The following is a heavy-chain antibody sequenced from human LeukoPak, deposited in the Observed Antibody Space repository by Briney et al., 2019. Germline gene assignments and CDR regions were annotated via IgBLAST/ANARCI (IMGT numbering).Heavy chain of an antibody. V-gene: IGHV1-8*01. Sequence: GASVKVSCKASGYTFTSYDFNWVRQATGQRPEWMGWMSPNSGDTGYVQKFQDRVTMTRNTSISTAYMELSSLRSDDTAVYYCARDGNGMDVWGQGTTVTVSS. CDR2: MSPNSGDT. CDR3: ARDGNGMDV. J-gene: IGHJ6*02. CDR1: GYTFTSYD. D-gene: IGHD1-26*01.